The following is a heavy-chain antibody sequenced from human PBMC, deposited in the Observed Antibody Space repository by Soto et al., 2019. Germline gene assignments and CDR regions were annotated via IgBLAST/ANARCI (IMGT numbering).Heavy chain of an antibody. Sequence: QLQLQESGPGLVKPSETLSLTCSVSGDSINSDNYYWGWIRQPPGKGLEWIGSIYYRGNTYYNPSLKTRVTISLDKSKSQFSLKRNSVTAADSAVYFCARLEGLATISYYFDYWGQGTLVTVSS. CDR1: GDSINSDNYY. V-gene: IGHV4-39*01. D-gene: IGHD3-9*01. CDR3: ARLEGLATISYYFDY. J-gene: IGHJ4*02. CDR2: IYYRGNT.